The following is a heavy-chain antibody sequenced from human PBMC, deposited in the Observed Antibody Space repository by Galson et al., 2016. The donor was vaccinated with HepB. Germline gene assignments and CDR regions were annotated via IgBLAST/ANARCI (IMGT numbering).Heavy chain of an antibody. CDR3: VRDGPSGNEAFDI. CDR2: TYYRSEWYY. J-gene: IGHJ3*02. CDR1: WDSVSNNRAA. V-gene: IGHV6-1*01. Sequence: CAISWDSVSNNRAAWNWIRQSPSRGLEWLGRTYYRSEWYYDYATTVQSRITINSDTSKNQFSLQLNSVTPEDTALYYCVRDGPSGNEAFDIWGQGTMVTVSS. D-gene: IGHD6-25*01.